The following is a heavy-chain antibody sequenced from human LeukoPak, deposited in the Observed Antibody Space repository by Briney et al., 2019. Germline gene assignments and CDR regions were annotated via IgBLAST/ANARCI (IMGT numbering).Heavy chain of an antibody. V-gene: IGHV4-4*07. D-gene: IGHD6-19*01. CDR1: GGSISSFY. CDR3: TRDGAPYSTGWYS. CDR2: IYTSGST. J-gene: IGHJ5*02. Sequence: SETLSLTCTVSGGSISSFYWNWLRQPAGKGLEWIGRIYTSGSTNYNPSLKSRVTMSVDTSKNQFSLKLSSVTAADTAVYYCTRDGAPYSTGWYSWGQGTLVTVSS.